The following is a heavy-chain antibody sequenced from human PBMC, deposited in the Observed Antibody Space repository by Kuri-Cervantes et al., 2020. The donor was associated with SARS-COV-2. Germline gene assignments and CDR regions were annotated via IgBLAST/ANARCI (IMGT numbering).Heavy chain of an antibody. Sequence: ASVKVSCKASGYIFTSYGISWVRQAPGQGLEWMGRISAYNGNTNYAQKLQGRVTMTTDTSTSTAYMELRSLRSDDTAVYYCAREGGGDPLVLGFGVVIHDAFDIWGQGTMVTVSS. CDR3: AREGGGDPLVLGFGVVIHDAFDI. CDR2: ISAYNGNT. J-gene: IGHJ3*02. CDR1: GYIFTSYG. V-gene: IGHV1-18*01. D-gene: IGHD3-3*01.